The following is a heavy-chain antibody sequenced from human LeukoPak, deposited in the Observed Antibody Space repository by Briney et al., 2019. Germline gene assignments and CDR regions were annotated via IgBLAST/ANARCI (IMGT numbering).Heavy chain of an antibody. D-gene: IGHD3-10*01. CDR3: AREGRVRGVIQPQSFDY. CDR1: GYTFTSYY. V-gene: IGHV1-46*01. CDR2: SNPSGGST. J-gene: IGHJ4*02. Sequence: GASVKVSCKASGYTFTSYYMHWVGQAPGQGLEWVGISNPSGGSTSYAQKFQGTVTMTRDTSTSTVYMALSSLRSEDTAVYYCAREGRVRGVIQPQSFDYWGQGTLVTVSS.